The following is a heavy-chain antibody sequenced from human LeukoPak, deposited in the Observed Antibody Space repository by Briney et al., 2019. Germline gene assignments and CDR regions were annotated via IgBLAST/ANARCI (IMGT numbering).Heavy chain of an antibody. CDR1: GGSFSGYY. D-gene: IGHD5-24*01. CDR3: AREVLNGYNFY. J-gene: IGHJ4*02. CDR2: INHSGST. Sequence: PSETLSLTCAVYGGSFSGYYWSWIRQPPGKGLEWIGEINHSGSTNYNPSLKSRVTISVDTSKNQFSLKLSSVTAADTAVYYCAREVLNGYNFYWGQGTLVTVPS. V-gene: IGHV4-34*01.